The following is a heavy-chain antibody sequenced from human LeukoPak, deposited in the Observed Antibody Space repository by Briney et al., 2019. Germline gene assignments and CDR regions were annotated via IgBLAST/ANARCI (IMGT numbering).Heavy chain of an antibody. CDR2: IYSGGST. CDR1: GFTVSSNY. J-gene: IGHJ6*02. D-gene: IGHD3-10*01. CDR3: ARGSTSYGMDV. V-gene: IGHV3-66*01. Sequence: PGGSLRLSCAASGFTVSSNYMSWVRQAPGKGLEWVSVIYSGGSTYYADSVKGRFTIPRDNSKNTLYLQMNSLRAEDTAVYYCARGSTSYGMDVWGQGTTVTVSS.